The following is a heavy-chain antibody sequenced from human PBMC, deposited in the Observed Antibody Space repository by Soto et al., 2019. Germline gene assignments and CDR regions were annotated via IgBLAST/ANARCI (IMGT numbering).Heavy chain of an antibody. V-gene: IGHV1-69*01. Sequence: QVQLVQSGAEVKKPGSSGKVSCKASGGTFSSYAISWVRQAPGQVLEWMGGIIPIFGTAKYAQKFQGRVTISADESTSTAYMELSSLRSEDTAVYYCARVGSSGWNYYYYGMDVWGQGTTVTVSS. D-gene: IGHD6-19*01. CDR1: GGTFSSYA. CDR2: IIPIFGTA. J-gene: IGHJ6*02. CDR3: ARVGSSGWNYYYYGMDV.